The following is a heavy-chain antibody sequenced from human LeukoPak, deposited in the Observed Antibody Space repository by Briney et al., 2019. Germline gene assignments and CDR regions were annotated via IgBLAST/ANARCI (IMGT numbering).Heavy chain of an antibody. D-gene: IGHD3-16*01. J-gene: IGHJ4*02. V-gene: IGHV3-74*01. Sequence: GGSLRLSCAASGFTFSNFWMHWVRHPPGKGLVLVSRINIDGTDANYADSVKGRFIISRDNFKNTLFLEMYSLRVEDTGVYYCARSGGGYFDCWGQGDMVTVSS. CDR2: INIDGTDA. CDR3: ARSGGGYFDC. CDR1: GFTFSNFW.